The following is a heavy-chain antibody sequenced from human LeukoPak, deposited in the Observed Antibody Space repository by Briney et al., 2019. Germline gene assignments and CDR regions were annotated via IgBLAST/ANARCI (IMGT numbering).Heavy chain of an antibody. D-gene: IGHD5-24*01. CDR3: VRDKGDGTRPSSERFDY. V-gene: IGHV4-59*01. Sequence: SETLSLTYTVSGGSISSYYWSWLRQPPGRGLEWIGYIYYTGTTNYNPSLKSRAAISVDASKNQFSLNLTSVTAADTAVYHCVRDKGDGTRPSSERFDYWGQGTLVTVSS. CDR1: GGSISSYY. CDR2: IYYTGTT. J-gene: IGHJ4*02.